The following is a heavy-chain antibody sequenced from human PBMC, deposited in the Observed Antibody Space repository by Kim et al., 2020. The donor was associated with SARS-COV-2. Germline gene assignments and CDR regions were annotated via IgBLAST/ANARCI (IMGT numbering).Heavy chain of an antibody. J-gene: IGHJ4*02. D-gene: IGHD2-8*02. CDR3: ARGAPTTGGSWPHDS. Sequence: ASVKVSCKASGYTFTGYYIHWVRQAPGQGLEWMGWINPNSGGTNYAQKFQGRVTMTRDTSISTAYMDLGRLRSDDTAVYYCARGAPTTGGSWPHDSWGQGTLVTVSS. V-gene: IGHV1-2*02. CDR1: GYTFTGYY. CDR2: INPNSGGT.